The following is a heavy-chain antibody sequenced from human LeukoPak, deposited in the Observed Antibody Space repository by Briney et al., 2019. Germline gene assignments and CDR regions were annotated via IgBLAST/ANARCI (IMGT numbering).Heavy chain of an antibody. CDR1: GFTFSSYG. CDR2: ISGICGST. D-gene: IGHD3-10*01. CDR3: AGPGFGKYYFAY. Sequence: GGSLRLSCAASGFTFSSYGMSWVRQAPGKGLEWGSAISGICGSTYYADSVKGRFTISRDNSKNTLYLQMNSLRAEDTAVYYCAGPGFGKYYFAYWGQGTLVTVSS. J-gene: IGHJ4*02. V-gene: IGHV3-23*01.